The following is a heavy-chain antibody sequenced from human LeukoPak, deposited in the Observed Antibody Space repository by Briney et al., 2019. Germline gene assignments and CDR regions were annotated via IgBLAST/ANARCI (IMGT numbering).Heavy chain of an antibody. Sequence: ASVKVSCKVSGYTLTELSMHWVRQAPGKGLEWMGGFDPEDGETIYAQKFQGRVTMTEDTSTDTAYMELSSLRSDDTAVYYCARGGLLWFGELPEPFDYWGQGTLVTVSS. J-gene: IGHJ4*02. CDR3: ARGGLLWFGELPEPFDY. D-gene: IGHD3-10*01. V-gene: IGHV1-24*01. CDR2: FDPEDGET. CDR1: GYTLTELS.